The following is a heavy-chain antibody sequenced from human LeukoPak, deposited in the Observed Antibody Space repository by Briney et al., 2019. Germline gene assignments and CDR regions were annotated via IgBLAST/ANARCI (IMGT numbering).Heavy chain of an antibody. CDR2: IRYDGSNK. Sequence: GGSLRLSCAASGFTFSSYGMHWVRQAPGKGLEWVAFIRYDGSNKYYADSVKGRFTISRDNAKNSLYLQVNSLRAEDTALYYCARSIAASCDYWGQGTLVTVSS. D-gene: IGHD2-15*01. CDR3: ARSIAASCDY. CDR1: GFTFSSYG. V-gene: IGHV3-30*02. J-gene: IGHJ4*02.